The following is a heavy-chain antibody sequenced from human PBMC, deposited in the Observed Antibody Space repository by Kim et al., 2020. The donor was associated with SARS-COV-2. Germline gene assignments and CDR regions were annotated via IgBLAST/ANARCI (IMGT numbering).Heavy chain of an antibody. V-gene: IGHV4-59*09. CDR3: ARGLWLTDYYFDY. D-gene: IGHD2-21*02. J-gene: IGHJ4*02. Sequence: YNPSLKGRVTISVDTSKNQFSLKLSSVTAADTAVYHCARGLWLTDYYFDYWGQGTLVTVSS.